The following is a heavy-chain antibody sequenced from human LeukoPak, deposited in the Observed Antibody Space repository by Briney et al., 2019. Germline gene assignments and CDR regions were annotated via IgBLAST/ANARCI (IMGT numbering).Heavy chain of an antibody. CDR2: ISGSGGST. D-gene: IGHD6-13*01. CDR3: AKRGLAAALFR. J-gene: IGHJ4*02. V-gene: IGHV3-23*01. CDR1: GFTFSSYA. Sequence: GGSLRLSCAASGFTFSSYAMSWVRQAPGKGLEWVSDISGSGGSTYYADSVKGRFTIYRDNSKNTLYLQMNRLRDEDTAVYYCAKRGLAAALFRWGQGTLVTVSS.